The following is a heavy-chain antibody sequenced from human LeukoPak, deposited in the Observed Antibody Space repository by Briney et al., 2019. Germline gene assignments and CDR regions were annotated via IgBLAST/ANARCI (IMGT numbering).Heavy chain of an antibody. V-gene: IGHV3-30-3*01. CDR3: ARDPLPLYYGMDV. CDR2: ISYDGSNK. J-gene: IGHJ6*02. CDR1: GFTFSSYA. Sequence: GGSLRLSCAASGFTFSSYAMHWVRQAPGKGLEWVAVISYDGSNKYYADSVKGRFTISRDNSKSTLYLQMNSLRAEDTAVYYCARDPLPLYYGMDVWGQGTTVTVSS.